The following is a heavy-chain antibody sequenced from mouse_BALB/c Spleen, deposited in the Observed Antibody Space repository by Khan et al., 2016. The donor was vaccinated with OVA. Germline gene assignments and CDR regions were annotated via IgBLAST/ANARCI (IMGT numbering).Heavy chain of an antibody. D-gene: IGHD1-1*01. J-gene: IGHJ2*01. CDR2: ISYSGVT. CDR3: ARGNYYGYYFDY. CDR1: GYSITSGYA. V-gene: IGHV3-2*02. Sequence: VQLKESGPGLVKPSQSLSLTCTDTGYSITSGYAWNWIRQFPGNKLEWMGYISYSGVTSYTPSLKSRISITRDTSKNQFFLQLNSVTTEDTATYYCARGNYYGYYFDYWGQGTTLTVSS.